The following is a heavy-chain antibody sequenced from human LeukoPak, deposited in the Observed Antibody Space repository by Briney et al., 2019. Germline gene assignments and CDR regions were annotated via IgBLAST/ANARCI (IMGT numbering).Heavy chain of an antibody. CDR1: GFTSNIYA. Sequence: GGSLRLSCAASGFTSNIYAMSWVRQAPGKGLEWVSDISGNGESTYYADSVKGRFTISRDNSKNTVYLQMDGLRAEDTAVYYCAKNTGQTSEYSYGFNCWGQGTLVTVSS. CDR2: ISGNGEST. V-gene: IGHV3-23*01. CDR3: AKNTGQTSEYSYGFNC. J-gene: IGHJ4*02. D-gene: IGHD5-18*01.